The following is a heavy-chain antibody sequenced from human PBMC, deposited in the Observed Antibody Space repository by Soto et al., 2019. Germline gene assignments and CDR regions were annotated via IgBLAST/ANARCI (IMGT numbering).Heavy chain of an antibody. Sequence: QVQLVESGGGVVQPGRSLRLSCAASGFTFTTHAMHWVRQAPGKGLEWVALISYDGSNKYYADSVKGRFTISRDNSKDTLYLQMNSLRAEDTAVYYCARDSIIVVAYDAFDMWGQGTMVTVSS. V-gene: IGHV3-30-3*01. J-gene: IGHJ3*02. CDR3: ARDSIIVVAYDAFDM. D-gene: IGHD3-22*01. CDR1: GFTFTTHA. CDR2: ISYDGSNK.